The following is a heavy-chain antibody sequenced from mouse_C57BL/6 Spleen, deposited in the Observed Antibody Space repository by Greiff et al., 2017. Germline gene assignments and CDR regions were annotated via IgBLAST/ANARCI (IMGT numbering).Heavy chain of an antibody. D-gene: IGHD2-3*01. V-gene: IGHV1-85*01. CDR1: GYTFTSYD. Sequence: QVQLKESGPELVKPGASVKLSCKASGYTFTSYDINWVKQRPGQGLEWIGWIYPSDGSTKYNEKFKGKATLTVDTSSSTAFMELHSLTSEDTAVYFCSRGGDGFYGRCFDVWGTGTTVTVSS. CDR3: SRGGDGFYGRCFDV. CDR2: IYPSDGST. J-gene: IGHJ1*03.